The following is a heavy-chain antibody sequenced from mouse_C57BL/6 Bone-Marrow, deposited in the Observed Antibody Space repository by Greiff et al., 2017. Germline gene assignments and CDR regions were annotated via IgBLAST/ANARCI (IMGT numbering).Heavy chain of an antibody. J-gene: IGHJ1*03. CDR3: TRARNWDVRYFDV. CDR2: ISSGGDYI. D-gene: IGHD4-1*01. CDR1: GFTFSSYA. Sequence: EVKLVESGEGLVKPGGSLKLSCAASGFTFSSYAMSWVRQTPEKRLEWVAYISSGGDYIYYADTVKGRFTISRDNARNTLYLQMSSLKSEDTAMYYCTRARNWDVRYFDVWGTGTTVTVSS. V-gene: IGHV5-9-1*02.